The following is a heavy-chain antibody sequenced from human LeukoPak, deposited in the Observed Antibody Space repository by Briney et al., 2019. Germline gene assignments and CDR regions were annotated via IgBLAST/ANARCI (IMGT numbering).Heavy chain of an antibody. J-gene: IGHJ4*02. V-gene: IGHV4-59*01. D-gene: IGHD1-26*01. CDR1: GGSISSYY. CDR3: ARDLSGSYRALGY. CDR2: IYYSGST. Sequence: PSETLSLTCTVSGGSISSYYWSWIRQPPGKGLEWIGYIYYSGSTNYNPSLKSRVTISVDTSKNQFSLNLSSVTAADTAVYYCARDLSGSYRALGYWGQGTLVTVSS.